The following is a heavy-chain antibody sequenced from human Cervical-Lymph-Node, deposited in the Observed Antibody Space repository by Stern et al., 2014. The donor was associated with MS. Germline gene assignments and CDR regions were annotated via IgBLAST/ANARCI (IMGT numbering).Heavy chain of an antibody. CDR2: LFSNDEK. J-gene: IGHJ2*01. Sequence: QVTLKESGPVLVKPTETLTLTCTVSGFSLSNARMGVSWIRQPPGKALEWLANLFSNDEKAYSTSLKSRLTISKDTSKSQVVLTMTNMDPVDTATYYCARIPPGYSVAWDWYFDLWGRGTLVTVSS. CDR3: ARIPPGYSVAWDWYFDL. D-gene: IGHD6-13*01. V-gene: IGHV2-26*01. CDR1: GFSLSNARMG.